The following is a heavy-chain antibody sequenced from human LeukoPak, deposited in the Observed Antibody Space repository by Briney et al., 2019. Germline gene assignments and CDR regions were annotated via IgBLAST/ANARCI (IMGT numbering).Heavy chain of an antibody. V-gene: IGHV1-18*01. CDR1: GGTFSSYA. CDR2: ISPYTTKT. CDR3: AREGGVGPTAPPDYYSYQMDV. D-gene: IGHD1-26*01. Sequence: ASVKVSCKASGGTFSSYAITWVRQAPGQGLEWMGWISPYTTKTNYAQSLQGRVTMTTDTSTSTAYMELRSLRSDDTAVYYCAREGGVGPTAPPDYYSYQMDVWGKGTTVTVSS. J-gene: IGHJ6*03.